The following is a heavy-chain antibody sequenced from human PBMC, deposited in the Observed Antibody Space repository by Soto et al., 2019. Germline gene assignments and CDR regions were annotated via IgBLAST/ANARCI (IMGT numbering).Heavy chain of an antibody. D-gene: IGHD3-10*01. J-gene: IGHJ6*02. CDR2: ISYDGYLK. CDR3: AKDFKVSGSHYGTLNYYYGMDV. Sequence: QVQLVESGVGVVQPGRSLRLSCAASGFTFSTYGMQWVRQAPGKGLEWVAVISYDGYLKYYVDAVKGRFTVARDNSKNTLFLEMNSLRVEDTAVYFCAKDFKVSGSHYGTLNYYYGMDVWGQGTTVTVSS. CDR1: GFTFSTYG. V-gene: IGHV3-30*18.